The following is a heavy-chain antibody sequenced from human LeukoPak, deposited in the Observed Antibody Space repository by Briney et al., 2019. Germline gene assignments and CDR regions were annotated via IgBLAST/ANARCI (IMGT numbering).Heavy chain of an antibody. CDR1: GGSISSYY. Sequence: SETLSLTCTVSGGSISSYYWSWIRQPPGKGLEWIGYIYYSGSTNYNPSLKSRVTISVDTSKNQFSLKLSSVTAADTAVYYCARREYGAFDYWGQGTLVTVSS. D-gene: IGHD4-17*01. CDR3: ARREYGAFDY. J-gene: IGHJ4*02. CDR2: IYYSGST. V-gene: IGHV4-59*01.